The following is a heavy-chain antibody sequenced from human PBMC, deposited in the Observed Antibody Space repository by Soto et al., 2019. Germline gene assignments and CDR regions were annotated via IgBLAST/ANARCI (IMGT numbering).Heavy chain of an antibody. CDR2: ISWNSGSI. J-gene: IGHJ4*02. CDR3: AKEAAAAGTLDY. D-gene: IGHD6-13*01. V-gene: IGHV3-9*01. Sequence: GGSLRLSCAACGFTFDDYAMHWVRQAPGKGLEWVSGISWNSGSIGYADSVKGRFTISRDNAKNSLYLQMNSLRAEDTALYYCAKEAAAAGTLDYWGQGTLVTVSS. CDR1: GFTFDDYA.